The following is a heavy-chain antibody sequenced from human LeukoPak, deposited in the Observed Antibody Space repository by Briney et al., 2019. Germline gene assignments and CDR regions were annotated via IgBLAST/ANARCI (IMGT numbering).Heavy chain of an antibody. Sequence: GGSLRLSCAASGFTFSTYSINWVRQAPGKGLEWISYISSSGTTIYYADSVKGRFTIARDNAKNSLYLQMNSLRDEDTALYYCAKDGPYFRHWGQGTLVTVSS. CDR1: GFTFSTYS. V-gene: IGHV3-48*02. CDR3: AKDGPYFRH. J-gene: IGHJ1*01. CDR2: ISSSGTTI.